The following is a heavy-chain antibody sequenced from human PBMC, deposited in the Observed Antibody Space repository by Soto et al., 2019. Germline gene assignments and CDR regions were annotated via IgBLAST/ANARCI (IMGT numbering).Heavy chain of an antibody. CDR2: IWYDGSNK. V-gene: IGHV3-33*01. Sequence: QVQLVESGGGVVQPGRSLRLSCAASGFTFSSYGMHWVRQAPGKGLEWVAVIWYDGSNKYYADSVKGRFTISRDNSKNTLYLQMNSLRAEDTAVYYCARPSGGSWRYPPDYWGQGTLVTVSS. CDR3: ARPSGGSWRYPPDY. D-gene: IGHD2-15*01. J-gene: IGHJ4*02. CDR1: GFTFSSYG.